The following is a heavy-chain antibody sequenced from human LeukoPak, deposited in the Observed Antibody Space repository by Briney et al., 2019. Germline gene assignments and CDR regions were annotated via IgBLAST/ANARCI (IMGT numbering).Heavy chain of an antibody. CDR1: GFTFNSYF. CDR3: ARDRYYYDSSGYYRTMYYFDY. CDR2: IKQDGSEK. D-gene: IGHD3-22*01. Sequence: GGRMTLSCVASGFTFNSYFMSWVRQAPGKGVEWVANIKQDGSEKSYVDSVKGRFTISRDNAKHSLYLQMNSLRAEDTAVYYCARDRYYYDSSGYYRTMYYFDYWGQGTLVTVSS. J-gene: IGHJ4*02. V-gene: IGHV3-7*01.